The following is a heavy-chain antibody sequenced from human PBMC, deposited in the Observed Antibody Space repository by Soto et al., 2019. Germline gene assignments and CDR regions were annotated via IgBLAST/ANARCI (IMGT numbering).Heavy chain of an antibody. CDR2: INPNSDGT. CDR1: GYTFTDYY. Sequence: QVQVVQSGAEVKKPGASVKVSCKASGYTFTDYYIHWVRQAPGQGLEWMGWINPNSDGTNYARKFQGRVTMTRDTSTSTAYMELRILRSDDTAIYYCARDFGKTSNEVSYRFHHWGQGTLVTVSS. D-gene: IGHD3-16*01. CDR3: ARDFGKTSNEVSYRFHH. V-gene: IGHV1-2*02. J-gene: IGHJ4*02.